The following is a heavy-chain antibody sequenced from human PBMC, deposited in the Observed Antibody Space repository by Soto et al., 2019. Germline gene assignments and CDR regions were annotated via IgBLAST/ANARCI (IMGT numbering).Heavy chain of an antibody. CDR3: ASAVIGRYYYYGMDV. J-gene: IGHJ6*02. CDR1: GGSFSGYY. V-gene: IGHV4-34*01. D-gene: IGHD3-10*01. CDR2: INHSGST. Sequence: SETLSLTCAVYGGSFSGYYWSWIRQPPGKGLEWIGEINHSGSTNYNPSLKSRVTISVDTSKNQFSLKLSSVTAGDTAVYYCASAVIGRYYYYGMDVWGQGTTVTVS.